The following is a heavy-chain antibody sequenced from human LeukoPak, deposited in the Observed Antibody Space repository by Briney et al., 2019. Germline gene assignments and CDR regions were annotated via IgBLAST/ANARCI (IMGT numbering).Heavy chain of an antibody. CDR1: GFTFSTYP. CDR2: IFANGDIT. Sequence: GGSLRLSCSASGFTFSTYPMHWVRQAPGKGLEYVSTIFANGDITSYAASVKGRFTTSRDNSKNTVYLQMSSLRPEDTAVYYCVKSPSDGLDVWGQGATVTVAS. J-gene: IGHJ6*02. CDR3: VKSPSDGLDV. V-gene: IGHV3-64D*09.